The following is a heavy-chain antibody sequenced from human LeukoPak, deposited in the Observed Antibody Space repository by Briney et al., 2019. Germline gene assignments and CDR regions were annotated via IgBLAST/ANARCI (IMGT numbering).Heavy chain of an antibody. D-gene: IGHD2-15*01. CDR3: AKIISGGDCFDY. V-gene: IGHV3-23*01. Sequence: GGSLRLSCAASGFTFSSYAMSWVRQAPGKGLEWVSAISGTGDNTYYADSVKGRFTISRDNSKNTLYLQMNSLRAEDTAVYYCAKIISGGDCFDYWGQGTLVTVSS. J-gene: IGHJ4*02. CDR2: ISGTGDNT. CDR1: GFTFSSYA.